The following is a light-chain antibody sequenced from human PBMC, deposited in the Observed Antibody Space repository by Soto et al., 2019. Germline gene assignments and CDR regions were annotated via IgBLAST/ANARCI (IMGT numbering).Light chain of an antibody. V-gene: IGLV2-14*01. CDR1: SSDIGGYDS. J-gene: IGLJ1*01. Sequence: QSALTQPASVSASPGQSITISCTGTSSDIGGYDSVSWYQHHPGKAPKLMIYEVNNRPSGISNRFSGSKSGNTASLTISGLQADDEADYYCTSYASSSTPYVLGTGTKVTVL. CDR3: TSYASSSTPYV. CDR2: EVN.